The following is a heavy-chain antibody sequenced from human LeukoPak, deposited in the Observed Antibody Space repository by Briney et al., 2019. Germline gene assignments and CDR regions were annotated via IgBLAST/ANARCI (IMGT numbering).Heavy chain of an antibody. CDR2: ISSSSSTI. CDR1: GFTFSSYG. J-gene: IGHJ4*02. D-gene: IGHD2-2*01. Sequence: GRSLRLSCAASGFTFSSYGMHWVRQAPGKGLEWVSYISSSSSTIYYADSVKGRFTISRDNAKNSLYLQMNSLRDEDTAVYYCARDRVVGSSTSCSDYWGQGTLVTVSS. CDR3: ARDRVVGSSTSCSDY. V-gene: IGHV3-48*02.